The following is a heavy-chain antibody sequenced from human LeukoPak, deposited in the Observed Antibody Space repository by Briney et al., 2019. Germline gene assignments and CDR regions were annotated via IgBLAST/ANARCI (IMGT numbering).Heavy chain of an antibody. CDR3: AKDRWELRTFDY. D-gene: IGHD1-26*01. J-gene: IGHJ4*02. CDR1: GFTFSSYA. CDR2: ISGSGGST. Sequence: GGSLRLSCAASGFTFSSYAMSWVRQAPGKGLEWVSAISGSGGSTYYADSVKGRFTISRDKSKNTLYLQMNSLRAEDTAVYYCAKDRWELRTFDYWGQGTLVTVSS. V-gene: IGHV3-23*01.